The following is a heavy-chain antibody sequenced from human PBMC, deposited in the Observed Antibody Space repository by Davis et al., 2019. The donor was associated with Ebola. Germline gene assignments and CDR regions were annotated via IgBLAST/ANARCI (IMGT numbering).Heavy chain of an antibody. V-gene: IGHV1-18*04. D-gene: IGHD1-26*01. CDR3: ARDRHSSLGSNWFDP. Sequence: ASVKVSCKASGYTFTSYGISWVRQAPGQGLEWMGWISAYNGNTNYAQKLQGRVTMTTDTSTSTAYMELRSLRSDDTAVYYCARDRHSSLGSNWFDPWGQGTLVTVSS. CDR1: GYTFTSYG. CDR2: ISAYNGNT. J-gene: IGHJ5*02.